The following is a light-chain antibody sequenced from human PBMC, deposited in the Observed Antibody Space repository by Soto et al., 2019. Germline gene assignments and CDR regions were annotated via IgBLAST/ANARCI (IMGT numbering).Light chain of an antibody. CDR2: GKV. CDR1: LAIGDS. J-gene: IGKJ1*01. Sequence: DIQMTQSPSFLSASVGDRVTITCRASLAIGDSLSWFQQKPGKPPTLLIYGKVALQQGVPPRFSGSGSGTDFTLAINRLQHEDLAPSYCQQTYNLPRTFGHGTKV. CDR3: QQTYNLPRT. V-gene: IGKV1-39*01.